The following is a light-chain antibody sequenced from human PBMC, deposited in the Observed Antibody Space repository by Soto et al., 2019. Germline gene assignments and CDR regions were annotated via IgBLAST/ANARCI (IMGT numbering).Light chain of an antibody. CDR1: QSVSNN. Sequence: EIVLTQSPGTLSLSPGERATLSCRASQSVSNNYLAWYQQKPGQPPRLLIYGASTRATGIPGRFSGSGSGTEFTLTISSLQSEDFAVYYCQRYYNWPRTFGQGTKVDIK. CDR2: GAS. CDR3: QRYYNWPRT. J-gene: IGKJ1*01. V-gene: IGKV3-15*01.